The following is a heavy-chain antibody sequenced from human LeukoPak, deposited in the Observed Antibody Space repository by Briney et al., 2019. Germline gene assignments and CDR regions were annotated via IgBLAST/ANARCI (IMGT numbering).Heavy chain of an antibody. CDR3: GVLLWFGESGDP. V-gene: IGHV4-39*01. CDR1: GGFINSGYYY. CDR2: IYYSGST. J-gene: IGHJ5*02. D-gene: IGHD3-10*01. Sequence: PSETLSLTCTVSGGFINSGYYYWGWIRQPPGKGLEWIGSIYYSGSTYYNPSLKSRVTISVDTSKNQFSLKLSSVTAADTAVYYCGVLLWFGESGDPWGQGTLVTVSS.